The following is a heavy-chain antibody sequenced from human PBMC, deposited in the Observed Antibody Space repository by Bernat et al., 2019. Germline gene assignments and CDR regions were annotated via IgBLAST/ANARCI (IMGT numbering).Heavy chain of an antibody. CDR2: IDWDDDK. V-gene: IGHV2-70*15. Sequence: QVTLRESGPALVKPTQTLTLTCTFSGFSLSTSGMCVSWIRQPPGKALEWLARIDWDDDKYYSTSLKTRLTISKDTSKNQVVLTMTNMYPVDTATYYCARIRGGFGELIYYYGMDVWGQGTTVTVSS. D-gene: IGHD3-10*01. J-gene: IGHJ6*02. CDR1: GFSLSTSGMC. CDR3: ARIRGGFGELIYYYGMDV.